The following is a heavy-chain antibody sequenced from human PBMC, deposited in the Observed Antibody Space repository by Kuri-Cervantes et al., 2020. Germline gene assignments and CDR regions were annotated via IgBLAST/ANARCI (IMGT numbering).Heavy chain of an antibody. D-gene: IGHD3-10*01. CDR2: ISWNSGSI. V-gene: IGHV3-9*01. Sequence: SLKISCAASGFTFDDYAMHWVRQAPGKGLEWVSGISWNSGSIGYADSVKGRFTISRDNSKNTLSLQMNSLRGEDTAVYYCARYNTDRSGAFDIWGQGTMVTVSS. CDR1: GFTFDDYA. J-gene: IGHJ3*02. CDR3: ARYNTDRSGAFDI.